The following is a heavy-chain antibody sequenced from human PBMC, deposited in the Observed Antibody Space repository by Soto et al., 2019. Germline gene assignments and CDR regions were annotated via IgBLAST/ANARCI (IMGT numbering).Heavy chain of an antibody. D-gene: IGHD2-21*02. CDR2: IFSSGST. V-gene: IGHV4-4*07. CDR3: ARDQGVVVTADNWFDP. J-gene: IGHJ5*02. CDR1: GGSITDYS. Sequence: SETLSLTCTVPGGSITDYSGVWIRQPAGKGLEWIGRIFSSGSTNYNPSLKGRITMSLDTSKNQFSLKLNSATATDTAVYFCARDQGVVVTADNWFDPWGQGILVTVSS.